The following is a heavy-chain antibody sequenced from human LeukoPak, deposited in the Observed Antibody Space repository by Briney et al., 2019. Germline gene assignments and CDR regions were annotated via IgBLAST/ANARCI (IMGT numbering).Heavy chain of an antibody. Sequence: GGSLRLSCTASGFTFSSYAMSGVRQAPGKGLEGVSAISGSGGSTYYADSVKGRFTISRDNSKNTLYLQMNSLRAEDTAVYYCAKVRKAAAGYCDYWGQGTLVTVSS. CDR3: AKVRKAAAGYCDY. D-gene: IGHD6-13*01. CDR2: ISGSGGST. V-gene: IGHV3-23*01. CDR1: GFTFSSYA. J-gene: IGHJ4*02.